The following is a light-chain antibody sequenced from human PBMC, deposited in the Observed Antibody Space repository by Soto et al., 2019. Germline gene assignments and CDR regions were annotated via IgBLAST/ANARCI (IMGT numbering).Light chain of an antibody. CDR3: CSYSSSGTLRV. V-gene: IGLV2-14*01. CDR1: SSDVGAYNY. CDR2: EVS. J-gene: IGLJ3*02. Sequence: QSALTQPASVSGSPGQSITISCTGTSSDVGAYNYVSWYQQHPGKAPKLMIYEVSNRPSGVSSRFSGSKSGNTASLTISGLQAEDEADYYCCSYSSSGTLRVFGGGTKLTVL.